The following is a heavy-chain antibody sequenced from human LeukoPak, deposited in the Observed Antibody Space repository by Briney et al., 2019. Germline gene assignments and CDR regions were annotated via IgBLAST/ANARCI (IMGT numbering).Heavy chain of an antibody. J-gene: IGHJ6*03. CDR3: ARDRAMAYYYYYMDV. CDR1: GFTFGSYE. CDR2: ISSSGSTI. D-gene: IGHD5-18*01. V-gene: IGHV3-48*03. Sequence: PGGSLRLSCAASGFTFGSYEMNWVRQAPGKGLEWVSYISSSGSTIYYADSVKGRFTISRDNAKNSLYLQMNSLRAEDTAVYYCARDRAMAYYYYYMDVWGKGTTVTVSS.